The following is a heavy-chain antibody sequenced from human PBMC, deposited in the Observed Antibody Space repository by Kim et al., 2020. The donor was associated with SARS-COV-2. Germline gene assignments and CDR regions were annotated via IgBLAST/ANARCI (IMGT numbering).Heavy chain of an antibody. J-gene: IGHJ4*02. V-gene: IGHV3-48*03. Sequence: RFTISRDNAKNSLYLQMNSLRAEDTAVYYCARDRHPAAAGTSPGPYYFDYWGQGTLVTVSS. CDR3: ARDRHPAAAGTSPGPYYFDY. D-gene: IGHD6-13*01.